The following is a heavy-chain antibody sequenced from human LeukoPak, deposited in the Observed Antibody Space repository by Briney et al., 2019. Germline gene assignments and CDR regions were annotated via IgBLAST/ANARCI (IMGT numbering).Heavy chain of an antibody. CDR1: GGSISTYY. D-gene: IGHD4-23*01. CDR3: ARRYGGNSAQGAFDI. Sequence: SETLSLTCTVSGGSISTYYWSWIRQPPGKGLEWIGYIYYSGSTNYNPSLKSRVVISVDTSKNQFSLRLSSVTAADTAVYYCARRYGGNSAQGAFDIWGQGTVVTVSS. CDR2: IYYSGST. V-gene: IGHV4-59*08. J-gene: IGHJ3*02.